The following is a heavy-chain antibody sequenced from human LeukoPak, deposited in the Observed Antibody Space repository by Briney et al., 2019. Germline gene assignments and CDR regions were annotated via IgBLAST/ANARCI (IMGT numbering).Heavy chain of an antibody. J-gene: IGHJ6*03. CDR3: AKDAGSGYYYYYMDV. D-gene: IGHD6-19*01. CDR2: ISYDGSNK. CDR1: GFTFSSYA. Sequence: GRSLRLSCAASGFTFSSYAMHWVRQAPGKGLKWVAVISYDGSNKYYADSVKGRFTISRDNSKNTLYLQMNSLRAEDTAVYYCAKDAGSGYYYYYMDVWGKGTTVTISS. V-gene: IGHV3-30*04.